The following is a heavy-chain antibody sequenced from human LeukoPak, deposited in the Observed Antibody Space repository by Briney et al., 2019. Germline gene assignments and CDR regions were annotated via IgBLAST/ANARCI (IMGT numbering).Heavy chain of an antibody. CDR2: ISSSSSYI. CDR3: AITYCGGDCPFDY. J-gene: IGHJ4*02. D-gene: IGHD2-21*02. V-gene: IGHV3-21*01. CDR1: GFTFSSYS. Sequence: GGSLRLSCAASGFTFSSYSMNWVRQAPGKGLEWVSSISSSSSYIYYADSVKGRFTISRDNAKNPLYLQMNSLRAEDTAVYYCAITYCGGDCPFDYWGQGTLVTVSS.